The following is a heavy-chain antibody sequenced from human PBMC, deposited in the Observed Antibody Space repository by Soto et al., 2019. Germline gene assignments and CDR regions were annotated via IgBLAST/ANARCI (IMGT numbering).Heavy chain of an antibody. D-gene: IGHD3-22*01. CDR3: ARDLFYYDSSGSENWFDP. J-gene: IGHJ5*02. CDR2: ISSSSSYI. Sequence: PGGSLRLSCASSVFTFISYSMNWVRQAPGKGLEWVSSISSSSSYIYYADSVKGRFTISRDNAKNSLYLQMNSLRAEDTAVYYCARDLFYYDSSGSENWFDPWGQGTLVTVSS. V-gene: IGHV3-21*01. CDR1: VFTFISYS.